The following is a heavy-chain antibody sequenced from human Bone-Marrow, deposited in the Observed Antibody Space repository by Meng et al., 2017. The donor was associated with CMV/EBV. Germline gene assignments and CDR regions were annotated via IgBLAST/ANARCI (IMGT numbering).Heavy chain of an antibody. J-gene: IGHJ4*02. D-gene: IGHD1-14*01. CDR3: ARVFMGAEHY. CDR2: ISSSSSYI. V-gene: IGHV3-21*01. Sequence: GESLKISYAASGFTFSSYSMNWVRQAPGKGLEWVSSISSSSSYIYYADSVKGRFTISRDNAKNSLYLQMNSLRAEDTAVYYCARVFMGAEHYWGQGTLVTVSS. CDR1: GFTFSSYS.